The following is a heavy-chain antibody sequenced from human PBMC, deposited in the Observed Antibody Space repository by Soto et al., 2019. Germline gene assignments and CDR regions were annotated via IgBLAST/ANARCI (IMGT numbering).Heavy chain of an antibody. V-gene: IGHV4-59*01. CDR1: GGSISSYY. Sequence: SETLSLTCTVSGGSISSYYWSWIRQPPGKGLEWIGYIYCSGSTNYNPSLKSRVNISVNTYKNQFYQELSYVTAADTAVYYCARQTSGGYFYFDYWGQGTLVTVSS. J-gene: IGHJ4*02. D-gene: IGHD1-26*01. CDR2: IYCSGST. CDR3: ARQTSGGYFYFDY.